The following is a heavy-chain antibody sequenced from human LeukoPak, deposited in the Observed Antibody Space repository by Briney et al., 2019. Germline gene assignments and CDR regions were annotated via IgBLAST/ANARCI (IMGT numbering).Heavy chain of an antibody. J-gene: IGHJ4*02. CDR2: IDPSDSYT. V-gene: IGHV5-10-1*01. CDR1: GYSFTGYW. Sequence: GESLKISCKGSGYSFTGYWISWVRQMPGKGLEWMGRIDPSDSYTNYSPSFQGHVTISADKSISTAYLQWSSLKASDTAMYYCARYNYDYVWGSYRYPVLLYWGQGTLVTVSS. CDR3: ARYNYDYVWGSYRYPVLLY. D-gene: IGHD3-16*02.